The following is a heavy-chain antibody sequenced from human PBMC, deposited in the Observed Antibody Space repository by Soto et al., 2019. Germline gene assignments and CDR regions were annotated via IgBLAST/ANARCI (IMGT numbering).Heavy chain of an antibody. D-gene: IGHD3-3*01. CDR2: IIPIFGTA. CDR3: ARAYSVFGVLGGGMDV. J-gene: IGHJ6*02. Sequence: SVKVSCKASGGTFSSYAISWVRQAPGRGLEWMGGIIPIFGTANYAQKFQGRVTITADKSTSTAYMELSSLRSEDTAVYYCARAYSVFGVLGGGMDVWGQGTTVTVSS. CDR1: GGTFSSYA. V-gene: IGHV1-69*06.